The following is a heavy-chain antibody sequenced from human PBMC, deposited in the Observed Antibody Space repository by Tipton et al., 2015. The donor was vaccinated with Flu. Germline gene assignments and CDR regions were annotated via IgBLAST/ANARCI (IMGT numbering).Heavy chain of an antibody. CDR2: IYYSGST. CDR3: ATLTGPYGYFDY. D-gene: IGHD3-9*01. J-gene: IGHJ4*02. CDR1: GGSISSGGYY. V-gene: IGHV4-31*03. Sequence: TLSLTCTVPGGSISSGGYYWSWIRQHPGKGLEWIGYIYYSGSTYYNPSLKSRVTISVDTSKNQFSLKLSSVTAADTAVYYCATLTGPYGYFDYWGQGTLVTVSS.